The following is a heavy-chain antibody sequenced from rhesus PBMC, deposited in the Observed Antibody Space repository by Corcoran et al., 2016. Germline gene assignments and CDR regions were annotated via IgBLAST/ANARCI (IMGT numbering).Heavy chain of an antibody. J-gene: IGHJ4*01. D-gene: IGHD6-13*01. CDR3: ARTHVGVAAGHFDY. CDR2: IIPLVGIT. V-gene: IGHV1-198*02. Sequence: QVQLVQSGAEVKKPGASVKVSCKASGFTFGSYAISWVRQAPGQGLEWLGVIIPLVGITNYAGKFQCRVTNTADTSTSTAYMELSSLRSEDTAVYYCARTHVGVAAGHFDYWGQGVLVTVSS. CDR1: GFTFGSYA.